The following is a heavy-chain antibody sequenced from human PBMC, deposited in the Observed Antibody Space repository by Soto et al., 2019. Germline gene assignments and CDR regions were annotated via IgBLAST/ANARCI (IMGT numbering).Heavy chain of an antibody. CDR3: ARDEGYSGYEFAADFDI. CDR2: ISYDGSNK. D-gene: IGHD5-12*01. V-gene: IGHV3-30-3*01. Sequence: PGGSLRLSCAAPGFTFSSYAMHWVRQAPFHVLEWVAFISYDGSNKYYADSVKGRFTISRDNSKNTLYLQMNSLRAEDTAVYHCARDEGYSGYEFAADFDIWGQGTMAT. CDR1: GFTFSSYA. J-gene: IGHJ3*02.